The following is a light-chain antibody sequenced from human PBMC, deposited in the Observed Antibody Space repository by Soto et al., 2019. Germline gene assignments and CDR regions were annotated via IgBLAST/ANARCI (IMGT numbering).Light chain of an antibody. CDR3: AAWDDNLNGPL. V-gene: IGLV1-44*01. J-gene: IGLJ3*02. CDR2: SDD. Sequence: QSALTQPTSLSGTPGQRVNISCSGSKSNIGRYSVNWYQHFPGTAPKILIYSDDERPSGVPDRFSGSKSGTSASLAISGLQSEDEAEYYCAAWDDNLNGPLFGGGTKLTVL. CDR1: KSNIGRYS.